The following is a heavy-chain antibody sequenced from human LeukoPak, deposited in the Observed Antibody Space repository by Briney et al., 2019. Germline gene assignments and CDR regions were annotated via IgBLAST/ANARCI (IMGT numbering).Heavy chain of an antibody. Sequence: GGSLRLSCAASGFTFSSYGMHWVRQAPGKGLEWVAVISYDGSNKYYADSVKGRFTISRDNSKNTLYLQMNSLRAEDTAVYYCARAKSILRWGPGGTNWYFDLWGRGTLVTVSS. V-gene: IGHV3-30*03. J-gene: IGHJ2*01. D-gene: IGHD7-27*01. CDR3: ARAKSILRWGPGGTNWYFDL. CDR2: ISYDGSNK. CDR1: GFTFSSYG.